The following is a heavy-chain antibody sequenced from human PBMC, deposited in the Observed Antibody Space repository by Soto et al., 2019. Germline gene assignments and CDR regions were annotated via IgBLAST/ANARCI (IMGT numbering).Heavy chain of an antibody. D-gene: IGHD4-4*01. Sequence: GESLKISCKGSGYSFTSYWIGWVRKMTGKGLEWMGIIYPGDSDTRYSPSFQGQVTISADKSISTAYLQWSSLKASDTAMYYCARHPPSYSNPGGYYYYGMDVWGQGTTVTVSS. CDR2: IYPGDSDT. CDR1: GYSFTSYW. V-gene: IGHV5-51*01. CDR3: ARHPPSYSNPGGYYYYGMDV. J-gene: IGHJ6*02.